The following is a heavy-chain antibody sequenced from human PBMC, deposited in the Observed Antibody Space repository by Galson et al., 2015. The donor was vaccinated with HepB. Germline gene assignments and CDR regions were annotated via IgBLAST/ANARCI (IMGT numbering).Heavy chain of an antibody. D-gene: IGHD6-19*01. CDR2: LTGSGGST. Sequence: SLRLSCATSGFTFSNYAMSWVRQTPGKGLEWVSALTGSGGSTYYADSVKGRFITSRDNSKNTVYLQMNSLRAEDTALYYCAKAFGSSGWSSWGQGTLVTVSS. V-gene: IGHV3-23*01. J-gene: IGHJ5*02. CDR1: GFTFSNYA. CDR3: AKAFGSSGWSS.